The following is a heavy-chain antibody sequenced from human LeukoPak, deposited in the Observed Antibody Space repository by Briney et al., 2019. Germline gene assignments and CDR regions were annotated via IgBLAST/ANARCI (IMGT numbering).Heavy chain of an antibody. CDR3: ARHVPVGSSPRA. D-gene: IGHD4-23*01. CDR2: IYYSGST. CDR1: GGSISSGDYY. Sequence: SQTLSLTCTVSGGSISSGDYYWSWIRQPPGKGLEWIGYIYYSGSTYYNPSLKSRVTISVDTSKNQFSLKLSSVTAAGTAVYYCARHVPVGSSPRAWGQGTLVTVSS. J-gene: IGHJ4*02. V-gene: IGHV4-30-4*01.